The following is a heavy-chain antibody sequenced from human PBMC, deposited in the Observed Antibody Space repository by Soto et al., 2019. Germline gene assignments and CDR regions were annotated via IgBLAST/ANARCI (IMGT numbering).Heavy chain of an antibody. Sequence: QVQLVQSGAEVKKPGASVKVSCKASGYTFTGYYMHWVRQAPGQGLEWMGWINPNSGGTNYAQKFQGWVTMTRDTYISSAYIELSRLRSDDTAVYYCARGGDLYCSGGSCYYWCDPWGQGTLVTVSS. J-gene: IGHJ5*02. CDR3: ARGGDLYCSGGSCYYWCDP. CDR1: GYTFTGYY. D-gene: IGHD2-15*01. V-gene: IGHV1-2*04. CDR2: INPNSGGT.